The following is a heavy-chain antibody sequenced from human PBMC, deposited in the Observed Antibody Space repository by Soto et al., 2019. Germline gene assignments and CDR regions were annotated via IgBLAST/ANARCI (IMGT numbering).Heavy chain of an antibody. CDR3: ARDERSVAVAPFFDY. V-gene: IGHV3-21*01. CDR1: GFSFSIYN. J-gene: IGHJ4*02. Sequence: PGGSLRLSCAASGFSFSIYNMSWVRQAPGKGLEWVSFISSSSNYIYYADSVMGRFTISRDNAKNSLFLQMNNLRAEDTAVYFCARDERSVAVAPFFDYWGQGTQVTVSS. D-gene: IGHD6-19*01. CDR2: ISSSSNYI.